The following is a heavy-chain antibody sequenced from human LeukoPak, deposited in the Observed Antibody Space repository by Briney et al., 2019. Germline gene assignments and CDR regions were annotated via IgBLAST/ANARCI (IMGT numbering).Heavy chain of an antibody. Sequence: SETLSLTCTVSGGSISGYYWSWIRQPPGKGLEWIGNIYYSGGTKYNPSLKSRVTISVDSSKNQFSLKLSSVTVADTAVYYCARAGIRDAFDIWGQGTMVTVSS. CDR3: ARAGIRDAFDI. CDR1: GGSISGYY. V-gene: IGHV4-59*01. J-gene: IGHJ3*02. D-gene: IGHD1-26*01. CDR2: IYYSGGT.